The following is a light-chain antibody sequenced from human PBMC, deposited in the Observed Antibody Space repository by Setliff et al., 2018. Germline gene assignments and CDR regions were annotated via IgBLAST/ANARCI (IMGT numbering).Light chain of an antibody. Sequence: QSALTQPAAVSGSPGQSITISCAGTNSDVGGYNYVSWYQQHPDKAPKLIIYEVTKRPSGVSDRFSGSKSGNTASLTVSGLQAEDEADYYCLSYTSKTTHAIFGGGTKVTVL. J-gene: IGLJ2*01. CDR2: EVT. CDR1: NSDVGGYNY. CDR3: LSYTSKTTHAI. V-gene: IGLV2-14*03.